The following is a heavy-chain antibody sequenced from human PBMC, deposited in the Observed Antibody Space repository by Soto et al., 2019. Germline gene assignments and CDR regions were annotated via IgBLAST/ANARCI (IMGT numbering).Heavy chain of an antibody. D-gene: IGHD3-10*01. Sequence: QVQLVQSGAEVKKPGASVKVSCKASGYTFTSYGISWVRQAPGQGLEWMGWISAHNGNTNYAQKLQGRVTMTTDTSTSTAYMELRSLRSDDTAVYYCARVYRITMVRGELSEYWGQGTLVTVSS. CDR1: GYTFTSYG. V-gene: IGHV1-18*01. J-gene: IGHJ4*02. CDR3: ARVYRITMVRGELSEY. CDR2: ISAHNGNT.